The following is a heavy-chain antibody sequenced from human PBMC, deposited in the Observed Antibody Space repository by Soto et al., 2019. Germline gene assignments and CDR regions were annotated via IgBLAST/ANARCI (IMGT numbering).Heavy chain of an antibody. CDR3: SKDRGSGWPPDAFDI. CDR2: ISYDGSNK. J-gene: IGHJ3*02. Sequence: QVQLVESGGGVVQPGRSLRLSCAASGFTCSSYGMHWVRQAPGKGLEWVAVISYDGSNKYYADSVKGRFTISRDNSKNTLYLQMNSLRAEDTAVYYCSKDRGSGWPPDAFDIWGQGTMVTVSS. CDR1: GFTCSSYG. V-gene: IGHV3-30*18. D-gene: IGHD6-19*01.